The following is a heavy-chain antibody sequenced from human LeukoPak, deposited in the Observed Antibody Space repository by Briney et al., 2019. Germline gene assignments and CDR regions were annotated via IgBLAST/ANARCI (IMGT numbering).Heavy chain of an antibody. Sequence: GASVKVSCKASGYTFTGYYMHWVRQAPGQGLEWMGWINPNSGGTNYAQKFQGRVTMTRDTSISTAYMELSRLRSDDTAVYYCARDSLGTAYYYDSSGYYRGTVWGQGTLVTVSS. J-gene: IGHJ4*02. CDR3: ARDSLGTAYYYDSSGYYRGTV. CDR2: INPNSGGT. CDR1: GYTFTGYY. V-gene: IGHV1-2*02. D-gene: IGHD3-22*01.